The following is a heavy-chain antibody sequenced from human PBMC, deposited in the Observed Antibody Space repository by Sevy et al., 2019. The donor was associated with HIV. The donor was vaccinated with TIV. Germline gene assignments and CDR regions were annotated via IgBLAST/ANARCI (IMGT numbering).Heavy chain of an antibody. J-gene: IGHJ4*02. V-gene: IGHV4-34*01. CDR1: GGSFSGYY. Sequence: SETLSLTCAVYGGSFSGYYWSWIRQPPGKGLEWIGEINHSGSTNYNPSLKSRVTISVDTSKNQFSLKLSSVTAADTAVYDCARGRGYSSSSDFDYWGQGTLVTVSS. CDR2: INHSGST. D-gene: IGHD6-13*01. CDR3: ARGRGYSSSSDFDY.